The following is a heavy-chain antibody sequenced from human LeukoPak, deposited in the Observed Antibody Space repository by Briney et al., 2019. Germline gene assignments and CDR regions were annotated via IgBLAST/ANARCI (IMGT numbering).Heavy chain of an antibody. CDR2: ISYDGSNK. J-gene: IGHJ4*02. CDR3: ARDFFPGRMVRGPREYYFDY. CDR1: GFTFSSYA. D-gene: IGHD3-10*01. V-gene: IGHV3-30*04. Sequence: GRSLRLSCAASGFTFSSYAMHWVRQAPGKGLEGVAVISYDGSNKYYADSVKGRFTISRDNSKNTLYLQMNSLSAEDTAVYYCARDFFPGRMVRGPREYYFDYWGQGTLVTVSS.